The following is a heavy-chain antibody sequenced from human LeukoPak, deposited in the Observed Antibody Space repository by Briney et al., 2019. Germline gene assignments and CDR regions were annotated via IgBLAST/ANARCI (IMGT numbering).Heavy chain of an antibody. CDR1: GFTFSSYA. V-gene: IGHV3-30-3*01. D-gene: IGHD5-12*01. CDR3: ARDGVSGYDVVYYYYGMDV. CDR2: ISYDGSNK. Sequence: PGGSLRLSCAASGFTFSSYAMHWVRQAPGKGLEWVAVISYDGSNKYYADSVKGRFTISRDNSKNTLYPQMNSLRAEDTAVYYCARDGVSGYDVVYYYYGMDVWGHGTTVTVSS. J-gene: IGHJ6*02.